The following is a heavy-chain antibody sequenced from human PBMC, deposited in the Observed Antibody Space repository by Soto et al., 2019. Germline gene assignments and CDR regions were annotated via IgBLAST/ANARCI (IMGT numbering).Heavy chain of an antibody. V-gene: IGHV3-15*01. CDR3: NTDVFWDYWVWNWVDS. J-gene: IGHJ5*01. D-gene: IGHD3-16*01. CDR1: GFTFSNAW. CDR2: IKSKTDGGTT. Sequence: GESLKISCAASGFTFSNAWMSWVRQAPGMGLEWVGRIKSKTDGGTTDYAAPVKGRFTISRDDSKNTLYLQMNSLKTEDTAVYYCNTDVFWDYWVWNWVDSWGQGTMGTV.